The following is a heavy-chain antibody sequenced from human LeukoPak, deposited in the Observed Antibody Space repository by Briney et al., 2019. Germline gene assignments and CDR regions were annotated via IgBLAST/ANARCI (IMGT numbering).Heavy chain of an antibody. J-gene: IGHJ4*02. Sequence: SETLSLTCTVSGGSISSSSYYWGWIRQPPGKGLEWIGYISYSGSTNYNPSLKSRVTISIDTSKNQFSLKAHSVTAADTAIYYCARHRAYYDSSGYYYYFDYWGQGTLVPVSS. CDR2: ISYSGST. D-gene: IGHD3-22*01. V-gene: IGHV4-61*05. CDR1: GGSISSSSYY. CDR3: ARHRAYYDSSGYYYYFDY.